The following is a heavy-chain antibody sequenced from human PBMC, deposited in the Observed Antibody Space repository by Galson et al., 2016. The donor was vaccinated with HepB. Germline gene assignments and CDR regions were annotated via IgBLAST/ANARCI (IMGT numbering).Heavy chain of an antibody. J-gene: IGHJ5*02. Sequence: SLRLSCAASGFAFSSHWIHWVRQDLGKGLVWVSRINSDGTISNYADSVKGRFTIPRDNAKNTLYLQMNSLRAEDTAVYFCVRDHSVVLTTAYNWFDPWGQGTLVTVSS. CDR3: VRDHSVVLTTAYNWFDP. V-gene: IGHV3-74*01. D-gene: IGHD4-23*01. CDR1: GFAFSSHW. CDR2: INSDGTIS.